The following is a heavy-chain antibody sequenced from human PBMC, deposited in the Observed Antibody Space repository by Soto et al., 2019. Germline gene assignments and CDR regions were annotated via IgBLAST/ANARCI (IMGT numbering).Heavy chain of an antibody. Sequence: TGGSLRLSCTASGFAFGDYAMSWVRQAPGKGLEWVGFIRSKAYGGTTEYAASVKGRFTISRDDSKSIAYLQMNSLKTEDTAVYYCTRDMGQYDSSGYGTDYWGQGTLVTVSS. CDR3: TRDMGQYDSSGYGTDY. CDR2: IRSKAYGGTT. V-gene: IGHV3-49*04. J-gene: IGHJ4*02. CDR1: GFAFGDYA. D-gene: IGHD3-22*01.